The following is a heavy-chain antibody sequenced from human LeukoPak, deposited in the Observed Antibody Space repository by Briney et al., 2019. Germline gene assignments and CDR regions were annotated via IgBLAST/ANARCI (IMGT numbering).Heavy chain of an antibody. CDR1: GGSINSYGYY. CDR2: FYYGGNT. V-gene: IGHV4-39*02. Sequence: PSETLSLTCSVPGGSINSYGYYWAWIRQPPGKGLEWIGTFYYGGNTYYDPSLKTRVTISVDTSKNHFSLTMSSVTAADTAIYYCARRIRGYSSGYIDYWGRGILVTVSS. J-gene: IGHJ4*02. CDR3: ARRIRGYSSGYIDY. D-gene: IGHD5-18*01.